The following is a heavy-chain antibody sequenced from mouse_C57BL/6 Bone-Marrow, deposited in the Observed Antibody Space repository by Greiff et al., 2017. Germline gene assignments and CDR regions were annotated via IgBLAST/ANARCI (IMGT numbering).Heavy chain of an antibody. CDR1: GYSFTGYY. V-gene: IGHV1-42*01. J-gene: IGHJ2*01. CDR2: INPSTGGT. D-gene: IGHD3-3*01. CDR3: ARGWLDY. Sequence: VQLKESGPELVKPGASVKISCKASGYSFTGYYMNWVKQSPEKSLEWIGEINPSTGGTTYNQKFKAKATLTVDKSSSTAYMQLKSLTSEDAAVYYFARGWLDYWGQGTTLTVSS.